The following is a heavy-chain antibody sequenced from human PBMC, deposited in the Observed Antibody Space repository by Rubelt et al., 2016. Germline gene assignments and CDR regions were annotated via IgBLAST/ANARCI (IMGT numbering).Heavy chain of an antibody. Sequence: GKKPGESLRISCKGSGYSFTSYWISWVRQMPGKGLEWMGRIDPSDSYTNYSPSFQGHVTISADKSISTAYLQWSSLKASDTAMYYCARSVVPAAMRGARGFDAFDIWGQGTMVTVSS. CDR1: GYSFTSYW. J-gene: IGHJ3*02. V-gene: IGHV5-10-1*01. D-gene: IGHD2-2*01. CDR2: IDPSDSYT. CDR3: ARSVVPAAMRGARGFDAFDI.